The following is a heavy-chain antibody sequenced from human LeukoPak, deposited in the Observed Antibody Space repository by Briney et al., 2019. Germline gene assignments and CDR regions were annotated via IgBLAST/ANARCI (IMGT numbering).Heavy chain of an antibody. J-gene: IGHJ4*02. CDR1: GYKFTDDY. V-gene: IGHV1-2*02. Sequence: ASVKVSCKASGYKFTDDYMHWVRPAPGQGLEFMGWINHDSGFTNYAQKFRGRVTMTRDTSISTAYFEVRSLTSDDTAVYYCAPTAEAYTSWWKVWGQGTLVTVSS. CDR3: APTAEAYTSWWKV. D-gene: IGHD3-16*01. CDR2: INHDSGFT.